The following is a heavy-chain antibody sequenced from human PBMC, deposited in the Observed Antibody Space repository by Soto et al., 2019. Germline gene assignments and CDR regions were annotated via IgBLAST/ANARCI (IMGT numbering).Heavy chain of an antibody. J-gene: IGHJ3*02. D-gene: IGHD6-13*01. CDR2: IIPILGIA. CDR1: GGTFSSYT. V-gene: IGHV1-69*02. CDR3: ASRGSSWKSHGAFDI. Sequence: QVQLVQSGAEVKKPGSSVKVSCKASGGTFSSYTISWVRQAPGQGLEWMGRIIPILGIANYAQKFQGRVTITADKGTSTADVELSSLRSEDTAVYYCASRGSSWKSHGAFDIWGQGTMVTVSS.